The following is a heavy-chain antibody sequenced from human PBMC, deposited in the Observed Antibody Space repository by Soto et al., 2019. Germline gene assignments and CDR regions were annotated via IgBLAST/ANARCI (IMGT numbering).Heavy chain of an antibody. CDR3: ARPSLITPEYYYGMDV. CDR2: IYPGDSDT. Sequence: GRSLKISCKGSGYSFTSYWIGWVRQMPGKGLEWMGIIYPGDSDTRYSPSFQGQVTISADKSISTAYLQWSSLKASDTAMYYCARPSLITPEYYYGMDVWGQGTTVTVSS. J-gene: IGHJ6*02. D-gene: IGHD3-16*01. CDR1: GYSFTSYW. V-gene: IGHV5-51*03.